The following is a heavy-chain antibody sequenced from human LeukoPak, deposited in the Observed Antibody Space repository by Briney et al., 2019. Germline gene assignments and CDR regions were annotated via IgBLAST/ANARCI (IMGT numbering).Heavy chain of an antibody. D-gene: IGHD6-19*01. V-gene: IGHV4-31*03. J-gene: IGHJ4*02. Sequence: SQTLSLTCTVSGVSISSVGYYWNYIRQHPGKGLECIGNIYHSGSTYYNPSLKSRVTISVDTSKNQFSLKLSSVTAADTAVYYCARTPQGYSSGWFYFDYWGQGTLVTVSS. CDR2: IYHSGST. CDR3: ARTPQGYSSGWFYFDY. CDR1: GVSISSVGYY.